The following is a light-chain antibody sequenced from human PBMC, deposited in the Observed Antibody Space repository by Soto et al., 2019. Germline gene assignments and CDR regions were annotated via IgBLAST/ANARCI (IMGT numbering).Light chain of an antibody. V-gene: IGKV1-12*01. J-gene: IGKJ4*01. CDR1: EDVSSW. Sequence: DVQVTQSPSSVSASVGDRVTITCRPTEDVSSWGVWFQQKAGKAPKLLMYDTSTLQSGVSPRFSGSASGPDFTLTICSLRPEDSGIYYCQQANWFPLTFGGGTKVEI. CDR2: DTS. CDR3: QQANWFPLT.